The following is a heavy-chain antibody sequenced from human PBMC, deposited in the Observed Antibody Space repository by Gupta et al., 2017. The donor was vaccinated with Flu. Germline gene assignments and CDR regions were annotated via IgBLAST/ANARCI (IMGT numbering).Heavy chain of an antibody. J-gene: IGHJ1*01. CDR1: GFTFGDYA. CDR3: SLGPRYSSGWYEYFKH. V-gene: IGHV3-49*04. CDR2: IRSKAYDETT. Sequence: LVESGGGLVQPGRSLRLSCTASGFTFGDYAVGWVRQAPGKGLEWVGLIRSKAYDETTEYAASVEGRFTISRDDSKNITYLQMNSLQAEDTAVYYCSLGPRYSSGWYEYFKHWGQGTLVTVSS. D-gene: IGHD6-19*01.